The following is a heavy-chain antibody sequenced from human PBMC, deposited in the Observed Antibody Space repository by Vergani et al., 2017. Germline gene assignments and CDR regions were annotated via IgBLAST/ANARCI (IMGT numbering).Heavy chain of an antibody. V-gene: IGHV4-61*10. Sequence: QVQLQESGPGLVKPSETLSLTCTVSGGSVSSGSYYWSWIRQPAGKGLEWIGYIYYSGSTNYNPSLKSRVTISVDTSKNQFSLKLSSVTAADTAVYYCAREIAVAASFDYWGQGTLVTVSS. CDR1: GGSVSSGSYY. J-gene: IGHJ4*02. D-gene: IGHD6-19*01. CDR2: IYYSGST. CDR3: AREIAVAASFDY.